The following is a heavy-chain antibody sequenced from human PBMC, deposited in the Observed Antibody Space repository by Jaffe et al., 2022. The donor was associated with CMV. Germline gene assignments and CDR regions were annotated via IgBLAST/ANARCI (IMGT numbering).Heavy chain of an antibody. Sequence: QLQLQESGPGLVKPSETLSLTCTVSGGSISSSSYYWGWIRQPPGKGLEWIGSIYYSGSTYYNPSLKSRVTISVDTSKNQFSLKLSSVTAADTAVYYCATNRPLLWFGEYGMDVWGQGTTVTVSS. J-gene: IGHJ6*02. D-gene: IGHD3-10*01. CDR2: IYYSGST. CDR3: ATNRPLLWFGEYGMDV. CDR1: GGSISSSSYY. V-gene: IGHV4-39*01.